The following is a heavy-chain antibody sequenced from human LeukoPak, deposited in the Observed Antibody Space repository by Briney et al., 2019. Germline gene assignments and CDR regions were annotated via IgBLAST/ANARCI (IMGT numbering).Heavy chain of an antibody. CDR3: AREGSGYPYDAFDI. J-gene: IGHJ3*02. CDR1: GGSISSYY. Sequence: SETLFLTCTVSGGSISSYYWSWIRQPAGKGLEWIGRIYTSGSTNYNPSLKSRVTMSVDTSKNQFSLKLSSVTAADTAVYYCAREGSGYPYDAFDIWGQGTMVTVSS. CDR2: IYTSGST. D-gene: IGHD3-22*01. V-gene: IGHV4-4*07.